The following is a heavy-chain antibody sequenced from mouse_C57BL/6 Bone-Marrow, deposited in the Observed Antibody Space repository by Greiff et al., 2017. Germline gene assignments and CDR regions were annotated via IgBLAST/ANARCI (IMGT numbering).Heavy chain of an antibody. CDR1: GYTFTSYW. CDR3: ARLYYGTSYSYWYFDV. V-gene: IGHV1-50*01. CDR2: IDPSDSYT. D-gene: IGHD1-1*01. J-gene: IGHJ1*03. Sequence: QVQLQQPGAELVKPGASVKLSCKASGYTFTSYWMQWVKQRPGQGLEWIGEIDPSDSYTNYNQKFKGKATLTVDTSSSTAYMQLSSLTSEDSAVYDGARLYYGTSYSYWYFDVWGTGTTVTVSS.